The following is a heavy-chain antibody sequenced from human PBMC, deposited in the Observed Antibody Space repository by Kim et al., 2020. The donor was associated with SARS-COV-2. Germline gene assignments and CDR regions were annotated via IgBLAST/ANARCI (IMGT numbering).Heavy chain of an antibody. CDR2: ARNKAHSYIT. D-gene: IGHD2-21*02. CDR1: GFTFIDHF. V-gene: IGHV3-72*01. CDR3: ARSQSDSHPGDFHY. Sequence: GGSLRLSCAASGFTFIDHFMDWVRQAPGKGLEWVGRARNKAHSYITEYAASVKGRFTISRDESKSSLHLQMNSLKTEDTALYFCARSQSDSHPGDFHYWGQGTLVTVSS. J-gene: IGHJ4*02.